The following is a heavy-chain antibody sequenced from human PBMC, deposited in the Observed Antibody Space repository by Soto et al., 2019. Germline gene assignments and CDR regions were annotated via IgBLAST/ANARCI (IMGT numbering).Heavy chain of an antibody. Sequence: QVQLVESGGGVVQPGRSLRLSCAASGFTFSSYGMHWVRQAPGKGLEWVAVIWYDGSNKYYADSVKGRFTISRDNSKNTLYLPMNSLRSVDTAVYHCARDGSSFGDWLLNWLDPWGKGTLVTVSP. V-gene: IGHV3-33*01. J-gene: IGHJ5*02. CDR2: IWYDGSNK. D-gene: IGHD2-21*01. CDR1: GFTFSSYG. CDR3: ARDGSSFGDWLLNWLDP.